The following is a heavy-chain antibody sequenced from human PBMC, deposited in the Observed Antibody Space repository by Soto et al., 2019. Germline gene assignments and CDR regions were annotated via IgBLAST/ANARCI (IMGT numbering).Heavy chain of an antibody. CDR3: ARWGIAAAGSFDY. J-gene: IGHJ4*02. CDR2: IYYSGST. D-gene: IGHD6-13*01. V-gene: IGHV4-59*01. CDR1: GGSISSYY. Sequence: LSLTCTVSGGSISSYYWSWIRQPPGKGLEWIGYIYYSGSTNYNPSLKSRVTISVDTSKNQFSLKLSSVTAADTAVYYCARWGIAAAGSFDYWGQGTLVTVSS.